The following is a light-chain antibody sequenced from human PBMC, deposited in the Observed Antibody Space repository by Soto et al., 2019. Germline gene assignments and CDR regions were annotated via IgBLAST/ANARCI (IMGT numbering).Light chain of an antibody. J-gene: IGLJ3*02. CDR2: EVS. CDR3: SSYTSSSTVV. CDR1: SSDVGGYKY. V-gene: IGLV2-14*01. Sequence: QSVLTQPASVSGSPGQSITISCTGTSSDVGGYKYVSWYQQYPGKAPKLVIFEVSNRPSGVSIRFSGSRSGNTASLTISGLQTEDEGDYYCSSYTSSSTVVFGGGTKVTVL.